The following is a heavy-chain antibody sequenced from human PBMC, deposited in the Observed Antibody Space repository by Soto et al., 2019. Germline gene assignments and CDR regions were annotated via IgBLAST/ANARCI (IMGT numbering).Heavy chain of an antibody. CDR2: IIPIFGTA. Sequence: QVQLVQSGAEVKKPGSSVKVSCKASGGTFSSYAISWVRQAPGQGLEWMGGIIPIFGTANYAQKFQGRVTITADESTSTAYMELSSLRSEDTAVYYCARDSTPDYGGPAYYYYGMDVCGQGTTVTVSS. CDR1: GGTFSSYA. V-gene: IGHV1-69*01. D-gene: IGHD4-17*01. CDR3: ARDSTPDYGGPAYYYYGMDV. J-gene: IGHJ6*02.